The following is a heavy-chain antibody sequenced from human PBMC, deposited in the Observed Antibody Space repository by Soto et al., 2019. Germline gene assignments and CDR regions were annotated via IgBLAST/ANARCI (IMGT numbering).Heavy chain of an antibody. Sequence: SETLSLTCTVTGDSVSRYYCSWIRQPPGKGLEWIGYIYYSGSTNYNPSLKSRVTISVDTSKNQFSLKLSSVTAADTAVYYCARHVIDSSGYDHDAFDIWGQGTMVTVS. V-gene: IGHV4-59*08. CDR3: ARHVIDSSGYDHDAFDI. CDR1: GDSVSRYY. CDR2: IYYSGST. J-gene: IGHJ3*02. D-gene: IGHD3-22*01.